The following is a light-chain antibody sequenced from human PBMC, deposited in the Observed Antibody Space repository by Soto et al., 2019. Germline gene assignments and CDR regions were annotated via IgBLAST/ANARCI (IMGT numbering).Light chain of an antibody. CDR1: QGVNTY. V-gene: IGKV3-15*01. CDR3: QQYYDWPLT. CDR2: GPS. J-gene: IGKJ4*01. Sequence: EIVMTQSPATLSVSPGERATLFCRASQGVNTYLAWYQQKPGQAPRLLIYGPSTRATGIPARFSGSGSGTEFTLTISSLQSEDFAVYYCQQYYDWPLTFGGGTKVGVK.